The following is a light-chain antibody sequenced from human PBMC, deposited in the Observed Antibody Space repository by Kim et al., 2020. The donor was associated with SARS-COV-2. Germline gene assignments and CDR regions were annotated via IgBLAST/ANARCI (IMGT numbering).Light chain of an antibody. CDR2: GAS. CDR1: QSVSTY. Sequence: DIVLTQSPATLSLSPGERATLSCRASQSVSTYLAWYQQKPGQTPRLLIYGASNRATGIPARFSGSGSGTDFTLTISSLEPEDFAVYYCQQRANWPLTFGPGTKVDI. J-gene: IGKJ3*01. V-gene: IGKV3-11*01. CDR3: QQRANWPLT.